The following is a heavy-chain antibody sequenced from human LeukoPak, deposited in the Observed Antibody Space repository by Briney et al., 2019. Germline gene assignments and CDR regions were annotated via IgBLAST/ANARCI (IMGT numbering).Heavy chain of an antibody. Sequence: GGSLRLSCAASGFTFSSYAMSWVRQAPGKGLEWVSAISGSGGSTYYADSVKGRFTISRDNSKNTLYLQMNSLRAEDTAVYYCAKKNRAARLGGVGDGYMDVWGKGTTVTVSS. V-gene: IGHV3-23*01. CDR2: ISGSGGST. CDR1: GFTFSSYA. D-gene: IGHD6-6*01. J-gene: IGHJ6*03. CDR3: AKKNRAARLGGVGDGYMDV.